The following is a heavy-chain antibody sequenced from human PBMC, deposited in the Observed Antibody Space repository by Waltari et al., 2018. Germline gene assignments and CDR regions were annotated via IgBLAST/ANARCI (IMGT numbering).Heavy chain of an antibody. V-gene: IGHV1-24*01. J-gene: IGHJ4*02. Sequence: VXLXXSGTXVKXPGASVKVSCKIXGYTLSEVNIHWVRQAPGKGLEWMGXFDREXDETIXAQKLKGRVTXTEDTSTDIAYMELRNLXSEDTAVYXCATEXVGYGSNWYFDXWGQGTLVIVSS. D-gene: IGHD2-2*01. CDR3: ATEXVGYGSNWYFDX. CDR1: GYTLSEVN. CDR2: FDREXDET.